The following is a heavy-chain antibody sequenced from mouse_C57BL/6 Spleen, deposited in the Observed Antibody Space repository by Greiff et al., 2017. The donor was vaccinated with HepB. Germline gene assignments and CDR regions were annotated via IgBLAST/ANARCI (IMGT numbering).Heavy chain of an antibody. V-gene: IGHV5-6*01. D-gene: IGHD1-1*01. J-gene: IGHJ2*01. Sequence: QVESGGDLVKPGGSLKLSCAASGFTFSSYGMSWVRQTPDKRLEWVATISSGGSYTYYPDSVKGRFTISRDNAKNTLYLQMSSLKSEDTAMYYCARQFTTVVATNYFDYWGQGTTLTVSS. CDR1: GFTFSSYG. CDR3: ARQFTTVVATNYFDY. CDR2: ISSGGSYT.